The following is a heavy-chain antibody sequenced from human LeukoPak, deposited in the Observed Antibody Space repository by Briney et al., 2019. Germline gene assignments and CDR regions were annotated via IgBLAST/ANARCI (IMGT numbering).Heavy chain of an antibody. CDR1: GGSISSGGYY. D-gene: IGHD2-2*01. Sequence: SQTLSLTCTVSGGSISSGGYYWSWIRQPPGKGLEGIGYIYHSGSTYYNPSLKSRVTISVDRSKNQFSLKLSSVTAADTAVYYCAREGGCSSTSCYQPYNWFDPWGQGTLVTVSS. CDR3: AREGGCSSTSCYQPYNWFDP. J-gene: IGHJ5*02. V-gene: IGHV4-30-2*01. CDR2: IYHSGST.